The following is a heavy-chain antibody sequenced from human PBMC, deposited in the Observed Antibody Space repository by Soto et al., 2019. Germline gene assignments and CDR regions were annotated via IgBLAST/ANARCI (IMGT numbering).Heavy chain of an antibody. V-gene: IGHV4-61*01. J-gene: IGHJ3*02. CDR3: ERDRRDNNAFDI. CDR1: VGSVRSGSYY. CDR2: IFYSGST. Sequence: SETLSLTCTFSVGSVRSGSYYCSWIRQPPEKGLEWVAYIFYSGSTNYNPSLKSRVTISVDTSKNQFSLKLSSVTAADTAVYYCERDRRDNNAFDIWGQGTVGTVS.